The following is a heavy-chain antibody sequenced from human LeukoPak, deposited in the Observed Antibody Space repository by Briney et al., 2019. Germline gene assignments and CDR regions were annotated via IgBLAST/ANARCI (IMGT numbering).Heavy chain of an antibody. CDR2: IYYSGST. V-gene: IGHV4-31*03. CDR1: GGSISSGGYY. D-gene: IGHD5-18*01. CDR3: ARDSTYPRGYSYAPHYYGMDV. Sequence: SETLSLTCTVSGGSISSGGYYWSWIRQHPGQGLEWIGYIYYSGSTYYNPSLKSRVTISVDTSKNQFSLKLSSVTAADTAVYYCARDSTYPRGYSYAPHYYGMDVWGQGTTVTVSS. J-gene: IGHJ6*02.